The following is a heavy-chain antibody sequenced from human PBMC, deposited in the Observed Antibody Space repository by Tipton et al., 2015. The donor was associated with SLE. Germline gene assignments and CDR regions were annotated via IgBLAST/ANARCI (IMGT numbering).Heavy chain of an antibody. CDR2: INHSGST. CDR3: ARGDWYFDL. CDR1: AGSFSGYY. J-gene: IGHJ2*01. V-gene: IGHV4-34*01. Sequence: TLSLTCAVYAGSFSGYYWSWIRQPPGKGLEWIGEINHSGSTNYNPSLKSRVTISVDTSKNQFSLKLSSVTAADAAVYYCARGDWYFDLWGRGTLVTVSS.